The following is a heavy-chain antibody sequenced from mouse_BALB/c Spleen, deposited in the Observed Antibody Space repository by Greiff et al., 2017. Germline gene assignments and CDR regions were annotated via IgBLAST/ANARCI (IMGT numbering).Heavy chain of an antibody. CDR3: TNKYDNDEAIDY. D-gene: IGHD2-4*01. CDR2: IYPGNSDT. V-gene: IGHV1-5*01. Sequence: EVQLQQSGTVLARPGASVKLSCKASGYTFTSYWMHWVKQRPGQGLEWIGAIYPGNSDTSYNQKFKGKAKLTAVTSTSTAYMELSSLTNEDSAVYYCTNKYDNDEAIDYWGQGTSVTVSS. CDR1: GYTFTSYW. J-gene: IGHJ4*01.